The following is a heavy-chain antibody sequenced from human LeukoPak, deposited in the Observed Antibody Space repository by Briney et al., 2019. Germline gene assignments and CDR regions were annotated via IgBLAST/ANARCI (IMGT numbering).Heavy chain of an antibody. V-gene: IGHV1-69*05. Sequence: GSSVKVSCTASGGNFISYAVSWVRQAPGQGLEWMGGIIPMFGTSNYAQKFQGRVTITTDESTTTAYMELSSLSSEDTAVYYCATYTLSQFWSGYYHFDYWGQGTLVSVSS. CDR3: ATYTLSQFWSGYYHFDY. J-gene: IGHJ4*02. CDR1: GGNFISYA. CDR2: IIPMFGTS. D-gene: IGHD3-3*01.